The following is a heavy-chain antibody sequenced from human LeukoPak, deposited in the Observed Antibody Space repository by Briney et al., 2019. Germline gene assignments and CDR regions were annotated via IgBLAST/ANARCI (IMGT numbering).Heavy chain of an antibody. J-gene: IGHJ5*02. Sequence: SGTLSLTCTVSGGSISSSNWWSWVRQPPGKGLEWIGDFSHSGSASYNPSLQSRVTVSVDKSKNQFSLTLSSATAADTAVYYCATLYCSGGICYLNSWGQGTLVIVSS. D-gene: IGHD2-15*01. V-gene: IGHV4-4*02. CDR1: GGSISSSNW. CDR2: FSHSGSA. CDR3: ATLYCSGGICYLNS.